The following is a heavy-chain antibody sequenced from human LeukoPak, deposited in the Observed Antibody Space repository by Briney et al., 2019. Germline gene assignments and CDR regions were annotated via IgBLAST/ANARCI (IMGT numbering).Heavy chain of an antibody. V-gene: IGHV1-2*02. J-gene: IGHJ4*02. D-gene: IGHD3-22*01. CDR2: INPNSGGT. CDR1: GYTSTGYY. Sequence: GASVKVSCKASGYTSTGYYMHWVRQAPGQGLEWMGWINPNSGGTNYAQKFQGRVTMTRDTSISTAYMELSRLRSDGTAVYYCARVGHYYDSSGQFDYWGQGTLVTVSS. CDR3: ARVGHYYDSSGQFDY.